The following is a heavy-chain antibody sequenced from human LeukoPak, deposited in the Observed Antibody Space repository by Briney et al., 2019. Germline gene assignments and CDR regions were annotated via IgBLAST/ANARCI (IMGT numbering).Heavy chain of an antibody. Sequence: ASVTVSCKVSGYTLTELSMHWVRQAPGKGLEWMGGFDPEDGETIYAQKFQGRVTMTEDTSTDTAYMELSSLRSEDTAVYYCAFLRATTTVVDYWGQGTLVTVSS. D-gene: IGHD4-23*01. CDR3: AFLRATTTVVDY. CDR1: GYTLTELS. V-gene: IGHV1-24*01. CDR2: FDPEDGET. J-gene: IGHJ4*02.